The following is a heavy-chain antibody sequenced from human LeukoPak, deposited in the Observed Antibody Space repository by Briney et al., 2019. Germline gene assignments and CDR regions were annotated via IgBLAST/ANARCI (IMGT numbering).Heavy chain of an antibody. Sequence: ASVTVSCKASGGTFSSYAISWVRQAPGQGLEWMGGIIPIFGTANYAQKFQGRVTITTDESTSTAYMELSSLRSEDTAVYYCARDDCSGGSCYFDYWGQGTLVTVSS. CDR3: ARDDCSGGSCYFDY. D-gene: IGHD2-15*01. J-gene: IGHJ4*02. CDR1: GGTFSSYA. V-gene: IGHV1-69*05. CDR2: IIPIFGTA.